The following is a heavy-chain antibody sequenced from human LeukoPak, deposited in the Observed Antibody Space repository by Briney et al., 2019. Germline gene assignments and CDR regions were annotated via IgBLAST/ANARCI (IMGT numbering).Heavy chain of an antibody. CDR2: ISSSSSYI. J-gene: IGHJ4*02. CDR1: GFTFSSYS. CDR3: ARVRTGDGYHSAL. Sequence: GGSLRLSCAASGFTFSSYSMNWVRRAPGKGLEWVSSISSSSSYIYYADSVKGRFTISRDNAKNSLYLQMNSLRAEDTAVYYCARVRTGDGYHSALWGQGTLVTVSS. V-gene: IGHV3-21*01. D-gene: IGHD5-24*01.